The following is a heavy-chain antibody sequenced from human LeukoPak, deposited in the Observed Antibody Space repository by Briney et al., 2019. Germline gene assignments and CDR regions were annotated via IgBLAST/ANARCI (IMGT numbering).Heavy chain of an antibody. J-gene: IGHJ4*02. D-gene: IGHD2-15*01. CDR1: GFTFSNYG. CDR2: IWYDGSNK. CDR3: ARRPSGGACYSNY. Sequence: GRSLRLSCAASGFTFSNYGMHWVRQAPGKGLEWVAVIWYDGSNKYYADSVKGRFTISRDNSKNTLYLQMNSLRAEDTAFYYCARRPSGGACYSNYWGQGTLVTVSS. V-gene: IGHV3-33*01.